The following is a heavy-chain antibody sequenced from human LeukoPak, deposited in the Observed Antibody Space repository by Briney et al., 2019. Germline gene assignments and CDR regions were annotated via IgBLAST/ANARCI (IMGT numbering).Heavy chain of an antibody. CDR2: IYYSGST. J-gene: IGHJ3*02. CDR3: AANPPLPTRYCSGGSCYSDAFDI. CDR1: GVSVSSGSYY. Sequence: PSETLSLTCTVSGVSVSSGSYYWRWIRQPPGKGLEWIGYIYYSGSTNYNPSLKSRVTISVDTSKNQFSLKLSSVTAADTAVYYCAANPPLPTRYCSGGSCYSDAFDIWGQGTMVTVSS. D-gene: IGHD2-15*01. V-gene: IGHV4-61*01.